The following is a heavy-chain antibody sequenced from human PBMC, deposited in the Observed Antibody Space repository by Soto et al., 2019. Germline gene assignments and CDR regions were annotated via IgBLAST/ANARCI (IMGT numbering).Heavy chain of an antibody. Sequence: ASVKVSCKASGYTFTSYGISWVRQAPGQGLEWMGWISAYNGNTNYAQKVQGRVTMSTDTSTSTAYMEVRSLRSDDTAVYYCARDRGLVVPAATYRSSSSGMDVWGQGTTVTVSS. CDR3: ARDRGLVVPAATYRSSSSGMDV. CDR2: ISAYNGNT. D-gene: IGHD2-2*01. V-gene: IGHV1-18*04. CDR1: GYTFTSYG. J-gene: IGHJ6*02.